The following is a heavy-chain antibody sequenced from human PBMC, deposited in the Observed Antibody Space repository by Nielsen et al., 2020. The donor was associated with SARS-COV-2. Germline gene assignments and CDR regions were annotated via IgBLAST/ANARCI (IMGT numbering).Heavy chain of an antibody. J-gene: IGHJ6*02. CDR3: ARFSSSWEAASYYYYGMDV. CDR2: IYYSGST. V-gene: IGHV4-39*01. Sequence: SETLSLTCTVSGGSISSSSYYWGWIRQPPGKGLEWIGSIYYSGSTYYNPSLKSRVTISVDTSKNQFSLKLSSVTAADTAVYYCARFSSSWEAASYYYYGMDVWGQGTTVTVSS. D-gene: IGHD6-13*01. CDR1: GGSISSSSYY.